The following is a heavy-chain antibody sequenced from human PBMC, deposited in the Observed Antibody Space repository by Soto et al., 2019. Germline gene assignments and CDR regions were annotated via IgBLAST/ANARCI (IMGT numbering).Heavy chain of an antibody. D-gene: IGHD3-22*01. J-gene: IGHJ6*02. V-gene: IGHV1-69*13. CDR2: IIPVFGIV. Sequence: ASVKVSCKASGGTLSNSAISWVRQAPGQGLEWMGGIIPVFGIVNYAQNFQGRVTITADESTSTAYMELSSLRSEDTAVYYCARGRRVVVGSRAYYGMYAWGQGTTVTVYS. CDR3: ARGRRVVVGSRAYYGMYA. CDR1: GGTLSNSA.